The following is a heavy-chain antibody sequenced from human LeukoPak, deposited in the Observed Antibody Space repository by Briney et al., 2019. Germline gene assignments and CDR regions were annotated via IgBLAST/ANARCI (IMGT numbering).Heavy chain of an antibody. Sequence: PGGSLRLSCAVSGITLSNYGMSWVRKAPGKGLEWVAGMSGSGGGTNYADSVKGRFTVSRDNSKNTLYPQMKSLRAEDTAVYFCAKRGVVIRVILVGFYKEAYYFDSWGQGALVTVSS. J-gene: IGHJ4*02. CDR1: GITLSNYG. CDR3: AKRGVVIRVILVGFYKEAYYFDS. D-gene: IGHD3-22*01. V-gene: IGHV3-23*01. CDR2: MSGSGGGT.